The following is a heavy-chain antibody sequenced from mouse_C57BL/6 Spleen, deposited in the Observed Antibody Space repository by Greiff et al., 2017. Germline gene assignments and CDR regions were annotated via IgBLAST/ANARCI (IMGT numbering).Heavy chain of an antibody. CDR3: TPYGNWDYAMDY. J-gene: IGHJ4*01. CDR1: GFNIKDYY. Sequence: VQLQQSGAELVRPGASVKLSCTASGFNIKDYYMHWVKQRPEQGLEWIGRIDPEDGDTEYAPKFQGKATMTADTSSNTAYLQLSSLTSEDTAVYYCTPYGNWDYAMDYWGQGTSVTASS. D-gene: IGHD2-1*01. V-gene: IGHV14-1*01. CDR2: IDPEDGDT.